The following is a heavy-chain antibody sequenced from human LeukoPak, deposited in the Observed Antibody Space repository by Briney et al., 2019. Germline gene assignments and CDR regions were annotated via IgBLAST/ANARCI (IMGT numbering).Heavy chain of an antibody. Sequence: ASVKVSCKVSGYTFTDYYMHWVQQAPGKGLEWMGLVDPEDGETIYAEKFQGRVTITADTSTDTAYMELSSLRSEDTAVYYCATEASCYYDSSGHSSSFDYWGQGTLVTVSS. CDR3: ATEASCYYDSSGHSSSFDY. V-gene: IGHV1-69-2*01. CDR2: VDPEDGET. D-gene: IGHD3-22*01. CDR1: GYTFTDYY. J-gene: IGHJ4*02.